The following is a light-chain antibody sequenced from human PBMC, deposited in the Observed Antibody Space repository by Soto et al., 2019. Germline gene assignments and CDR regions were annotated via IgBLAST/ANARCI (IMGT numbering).Light chain of an antibody. CDR3: QQYESIPLT. J-gene: IGKJ5*01. Sequence: DIHMSQSASSLSASVGYRFTITCQASQDINKNLIWYQQKPGKAPKLLIYDASDLETGVPSRFTGSGSGTGFTFTISSLKHEDFATYYCQQYESIPLTFGKGHDWRL. V-gene: IGKV1-33*01. CDR2: DAS. CDR1: QDINKN.